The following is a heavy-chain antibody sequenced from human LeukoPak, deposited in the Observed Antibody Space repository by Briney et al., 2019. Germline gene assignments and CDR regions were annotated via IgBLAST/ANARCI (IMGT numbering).Heavy chain of an antibody. CDR1: GYTLTELS. CDR3: ARAVEAIYYGSGSLLGS. CDR2: MNPNSGNT. V-gene: IGHV1-8*01. D-gene: IGHD3-10*01. Sequence: ASVKVSCKVSGYTLTELSMHWVRQAPGKGLEWMGWMNPNSGNTGYAQKFQGRVTMTRNTSISTAYMELSSLRSEDTAVYYCARAVEAIYYGSGSLLGSWGQGTLVAVSS. J-gene: IGHJ4*02.